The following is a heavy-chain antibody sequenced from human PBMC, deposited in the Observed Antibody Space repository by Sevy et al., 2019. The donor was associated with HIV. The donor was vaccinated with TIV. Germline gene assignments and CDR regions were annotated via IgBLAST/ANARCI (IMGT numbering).Heavy chain of an antibody. D-gene: IGHD3-22*01. V-gene: IGHV3-30-3*01. CDR1: GFTFSSYA. J-gene: IGHJ3*02. Sequence: GGSLRLSCAASGFTFSSYAMHWVRQAPGKGLEWVAVISYDGSNKYYADSVKGRFTISRDNSKNTMYLQMNSLRAEDKAVYYWARDSNYYDSSGYYRGAAFDIWGQGTMVTVSS. CDR2: ISYDGSNK. CDR3: ARDSNYYDSSGYYRGAAFDI.